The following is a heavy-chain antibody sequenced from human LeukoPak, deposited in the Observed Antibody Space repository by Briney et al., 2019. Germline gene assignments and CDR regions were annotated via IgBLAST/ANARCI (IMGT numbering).Heavy chain of an antibody. Sequence: KPSETLSLTCTVSGGSISSYYWSWIRQPAGKGLEWIGRIYTSGSTNYNPSLKSRVTMSVDTSKNQFSLKLSSVTAADTAVYYCARSPQFDGSGGYSNWFDPWGQGTLVTVSS. CDR3: ARSPQFDGSGGYSNWFDP. CDR1: GGSISSYY. CDR2: IYTSGST. V-gene: IGHV4-4*07. D-gene: IGHD3-10*01. J-gene: IGHJ5*02.